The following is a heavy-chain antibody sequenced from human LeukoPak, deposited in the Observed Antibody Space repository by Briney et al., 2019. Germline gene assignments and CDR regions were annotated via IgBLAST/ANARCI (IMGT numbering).Heavy chain of an antibody. CDR2: INPDESST. D-gene: IGHD1-1*01. V-gene: IGHV3-74*01. CDR3: ARGGLEPVDY. J-gene: IGHJ4*02. Sequence: GGSLRLSCAASGFTFSTYWMHWVRQAPGKGLVWVSRINPDESSTSYADSVKGRFTISRDNAKNTLYLQLNSLREDDTAVYYCARGGLEPVDYWGQGTLVTVSS. CDR1: GFTFSTYW.